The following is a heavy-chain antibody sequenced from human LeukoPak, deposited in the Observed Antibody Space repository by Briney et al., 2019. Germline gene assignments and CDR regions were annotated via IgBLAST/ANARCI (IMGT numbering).Heavy chain of an antibody. Sequence: SETLSLTCTISGDSISRTYYYWGWIRQPPGKGLEWIGSIYYSGSPYYKPSLKSRVTLSLDTSKNQFSLKLSSVTAADTAVYYCARLHSSGYYYTDYYFDYWGQGTLVTVSS. CDR3: ARLHSSGYYYTDYYFDY. CDR2: IYYSGSP. V-gene: IGHV4-39*01. CDR1: GDSISRTYYY. J-gene: IGHJ4*02. D-gene: IGHD3-22*01.